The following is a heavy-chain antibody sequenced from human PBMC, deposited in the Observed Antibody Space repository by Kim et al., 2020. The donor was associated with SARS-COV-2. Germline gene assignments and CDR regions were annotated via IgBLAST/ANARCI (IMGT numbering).Heavy chain of an antibody. V-gene: IGHV1-18*04. D-gene: IGHD6-19*01. CDR3: ARDRSGWFYEPVAGDY. CDR2: ISAYNGNT. CDR1: GYTFTSYG. Sequence: ASVKVSCKASGYTFTSYGISWVRQAPGQGLEWMGWISAYNGNTNYAQKLQGRVTMTTDTSTSTAYMELRSLRSDDTAVYYCARDRSGWFYEPVAGDYWGQGTLVTVSS. J-gene: IGHJ4*02.